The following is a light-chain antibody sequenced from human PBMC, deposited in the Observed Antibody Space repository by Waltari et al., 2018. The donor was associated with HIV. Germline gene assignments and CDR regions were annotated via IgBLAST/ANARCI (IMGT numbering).Light chain of an antibody. CDR3: CSYTSTSSFVM. V-gene: IGLV2-14*01. Sequence: QSALTQPASVSGSPGQSITISCTGTSSDVGGYNYVSWYQQHSGKGPKLIIYDVSNRPSGCSKRFSGSKSGNTASRTISGLQAEDEADYYCCSYTSTSSFVMFGGGTKLTVV. CDR2: DVS. J-gene: IGLJ3*02. CDR1: SSDVGGYNY.